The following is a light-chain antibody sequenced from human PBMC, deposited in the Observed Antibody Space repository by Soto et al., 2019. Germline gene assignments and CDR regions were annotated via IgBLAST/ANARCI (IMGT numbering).Light chain of an antibody. CDR2: GAS. J-gene: IGKJ1*01. CDR1: QSVASGY. V-gene: IGKV3-20*01. Sequence: EGVLTQSPGTLSLSPGERATLSCRATQSVASGYFAWYQQKPGQAPRLLIYGASTRATGIPDRFSGSGSGTDFTLTSSRLEPEDSAVYFCQHYGTSRTFGQGTKVEIK. CDR3: QHYGTSRT.